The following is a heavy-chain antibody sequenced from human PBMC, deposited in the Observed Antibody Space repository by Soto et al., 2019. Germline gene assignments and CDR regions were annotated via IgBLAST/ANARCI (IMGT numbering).Heavy chain of an antibody. J-gene: IGHJ5*02. CDR1: GESFIGYY. D-gene: IGHD5-12*01. V-gene: IGHV4-34*02. CDR3: ARTDIVTTNWFDP. Sequence: QVHLQQWGAGLLKPSETLSLTCAVYGESFIGYYWTWIRQPPGKGLEWIGEINHRGSTNYNTSLKSRVSISIDTSKNQFSLKLTSVTAADTSVYYCARTDIVTTNWFDPWGQGTLVPVSS. CDR2: INHRGST.